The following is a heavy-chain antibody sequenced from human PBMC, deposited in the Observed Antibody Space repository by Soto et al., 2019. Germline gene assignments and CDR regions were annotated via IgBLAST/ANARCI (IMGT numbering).Heavy chain of an antibody. J-gene: IGHJ4*02. V-gene: IGHV4-39*01. CDR3: ARLQAAVPHY. CDR1: GDSISGSPYF. CDR2: IFYDGYT. Sequence: SATLSLTCTVSGDSISGSPYFWGWIRQPPGKRLEWIGSIFYDGYTLYTPSLRSRVTISVDTSKNQFSLKLASVAAADTATYFCARLQAAVPHYWGQGTLVTVSS. D-gene: IGHD6-13*01.